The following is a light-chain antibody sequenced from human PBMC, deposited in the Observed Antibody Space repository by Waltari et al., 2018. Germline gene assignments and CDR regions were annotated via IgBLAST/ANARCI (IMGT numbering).Light chain of an antibody. CDR1: SGSVSTSYY. CDR2: STS. CDR3: VLYMGSGIWV. Sequence: QTVVTQEPSFSVSPGGTVTLTCGLSSGSVSTSYYPSWYQQTPGQAPRTLIYSTSTRHSGVPXXXSGSILGNKAALTITGAQADDESDYYCVLYMGSGIWVFGGGTKLTVL. J-gene: IGLJ2*01. V-gene: IGLV8-61*01.